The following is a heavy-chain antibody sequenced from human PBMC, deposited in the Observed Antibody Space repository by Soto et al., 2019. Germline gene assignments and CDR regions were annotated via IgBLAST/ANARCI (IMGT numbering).Heavy chain of an antibody. CDR1: GGSFSDFH. CDR3: ARTHYAMDV. Sequence: QVQLQQWGAGLLKPSETLSLTCAVYGGSFSDFHWSWIRQPPGKGLEWIGEIHHRGNTNYNPSLRRRGTMSVDTSQNQFSLKMTSVTAADTAVYYCARTHYAMDVWDKGTTVTVSS. J-gene: IGHJ6*04. V-gene: IGHV4-34*01. CDR2: IHHRGNT.